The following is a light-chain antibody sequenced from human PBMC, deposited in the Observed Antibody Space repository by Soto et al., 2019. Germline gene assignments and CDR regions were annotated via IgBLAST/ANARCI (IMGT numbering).Light chain of an antibody. CDR2: DAS. V-gene: IGKV3-15*01. Sequence: EIVMTQSPATLSVSPGERATLSCRASQSIGSNLAWYQQKAGQAPRLLIYDASTRATGFPARFSASGSGTEFTLTISSLQSEDFAVYYCQQHNNWPPWTFGQGTKVEIK. CDR3: QQHNNWPPWT. CDR1: QSIGSN. J-gene: IGKJ1*01.